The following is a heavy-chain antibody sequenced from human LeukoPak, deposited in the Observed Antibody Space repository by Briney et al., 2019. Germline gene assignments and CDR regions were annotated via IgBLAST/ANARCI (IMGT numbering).Heavy chain of an antibody. CDR3: ARGYCSGGGCYSVENWFDP. J-gene: IGHJ5*02. CDR2: INPNRGGT. Sequence: GASVKVSCKAAGYTFTGYYMFWVRQAPGQGLEWMGRINPNRGGTNYAQKFQGRVTMTRDTSISTAYMELSRLRSDDTAVYYCARGYCSGGGCYSVENWFDPWGQGTLVTVSS. V-gene: IGHV1-2*06. D-gene: IGHD2-15*01. CDR1: GYTFTGYY.